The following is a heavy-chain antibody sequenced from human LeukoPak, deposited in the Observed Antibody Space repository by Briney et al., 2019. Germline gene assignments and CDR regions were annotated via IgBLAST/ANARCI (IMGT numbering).Heavy chain of an antibody. CDR2: ISYDGSNK. V-gene: IGHV3-30*03. J-gene: IGHJ4*02. Sequence: PGGSLRLSCAASGFTFSSSGMHWVRQAPGKGLEWVAVISYDGSNKYYADSVKGRFTISRDNSKNTLYLQMNSLRAEDTAVYYCARVSGDGFDYWGQGTLVTVSS. D-gene: IGHD3-10*01. CDR3: ARVSGDGFDY. CDR1: GFTFSSSG.